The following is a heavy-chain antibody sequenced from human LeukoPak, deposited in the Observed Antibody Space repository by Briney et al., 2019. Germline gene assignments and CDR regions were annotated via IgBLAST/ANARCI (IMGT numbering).Heavy chain of an antibody. J-gene: IGHJ4*02. D-gene: IGHD1-26*01. CDR2: IKEDGSEK. V-gene: IGHV3-7*01. CDR3: ARDPSGSGGTYSDY. CDR1: GFTFSSYW. Sequence: PGGSLRLSCTVSGFTFSSYWMSWVRQAPGKGLEWVANIKEDGSEKYYVDSVKGRFTISRDNAKTSLYLQMNSLRAEDTAMYFCARDPSGSGGTYSDYWGQGTLVTVSS.